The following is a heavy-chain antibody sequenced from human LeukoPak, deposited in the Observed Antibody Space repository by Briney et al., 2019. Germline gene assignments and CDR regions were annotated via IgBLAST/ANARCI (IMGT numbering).Heavy chain of an antibody. CDR2: IYSGGST. J-gene: IGHJ6*03. D-gene: IGHD5-12*01. CDR1: EFSVGSNY. V-gene: IGHV3-66*01. CDR3: ARGHRGGYSGYDLPFELYYYYYYYMDV. Sequence: SGGSLRLSCAASEFSVGSNYMTWVRQAPGKGLEWVSLIYSGGSTYYADSVKGRFTISRDNSKNTLYLQMNSLRAEDTAVYYCARGHRGGYSGYDLPFELYYYYYYYMDVWGKGTTVTVSS.